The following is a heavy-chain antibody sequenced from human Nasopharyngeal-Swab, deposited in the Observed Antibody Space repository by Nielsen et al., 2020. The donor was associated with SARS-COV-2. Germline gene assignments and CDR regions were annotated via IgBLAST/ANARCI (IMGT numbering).Heavy chain of an antibody. CDR3: ARAIGSGSSY. CDR1: RFTFSNFW. CDR2: INQDGSQK. D-gene: IGHD3-10*01. V-gene: IGHV3-7*01. Sequence: GESLKISCAASRFTFSNFWMHWVRQAPGKGLEWVANINQDGSQKYYVDSVKGRFTISRDNAKNSLHLQMNSLGAEDTAVYYCARAIGSGSSYWGQGTLVTVSS. J-gene: IGHJ4*02.